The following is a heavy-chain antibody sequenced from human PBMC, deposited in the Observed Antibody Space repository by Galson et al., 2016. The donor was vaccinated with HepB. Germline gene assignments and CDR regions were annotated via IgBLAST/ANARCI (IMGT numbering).Heavy chain of an antibody. J-gene: IGHJ6*03. CDR3: ATGIVAAGKYYYYYMDV. V-gene: IGHV4-39*01. Sequence: SETLSLTCIVSGGSISSDYYWGWIRQPPGRGLEWIGSIYSSEGTYYNPSLKSRVTISVDTSKNQFSLRLNSVTAADTGVYYCATGIVAAGKYYYYYMDVWGKGTTVTVSS. D-gene: IGHD6-25*01. CDR2: IYSSEGT. CDR1: GGSISSDYY.